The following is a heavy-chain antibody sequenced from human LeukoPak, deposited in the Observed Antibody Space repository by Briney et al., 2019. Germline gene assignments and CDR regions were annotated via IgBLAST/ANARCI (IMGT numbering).Heavy chain of an antibody. CDR2: INHSGSA. Sequence: SETLSLTCAVYGGSFSGYYWSWIRQPLGKGLEWIGEINHSGSANYNPSLKSRVTISVDTSKNQFSLKLTSVTAADTAVYYCARGGGIVATILSYYYYYMDVWGKGTTVTVSS. CDR3: ARGGGIVATILSYYYYYMDV. J-gene: IGHJ6*03. CDR1: GGSFSGYY. V-gene: IGHV4-34*01. D-gene: IGHD5-12*01.